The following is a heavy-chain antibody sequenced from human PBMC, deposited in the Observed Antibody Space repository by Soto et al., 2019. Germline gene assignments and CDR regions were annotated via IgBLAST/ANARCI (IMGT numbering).Heavy chain of an antibody. CDR2: ISYDGSNK. Sequence: QVQLVESGGGVVQPGRSLRLSCAASGFTFSSYGMHWVRQAPGKGLEWVAVISYDGSNKYYADSVKGRFTISRDNSKNTLYLQMNSLRAEDTAVYYCAKPELVHQWLVSYFDYWGQGTLVTVSS. V-gene: IGHV3-30*18. J-gene: IGHJ4*02. D-gene: IGHD6-19*01. CDR3: AKPELVHQWLVSYFDY. CDR1: GFTFSSYG.